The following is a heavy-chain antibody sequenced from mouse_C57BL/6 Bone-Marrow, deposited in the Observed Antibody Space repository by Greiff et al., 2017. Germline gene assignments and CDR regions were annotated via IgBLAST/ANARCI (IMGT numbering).Heavy chain of an antibody. CDR1: GYTFTDYE. CDR3: TRRPFYGSSPAWFAY. CDR2: IDPETGGT. Sequence: QVQLQQSGAELVRPGASVTLSCKASGYTFTDYEMHWVKQTPVHGLEWIGAIDPETGGTAYNQKFKGKAILTADKSSSTAYMELRSLTSEYSAVYYCTRRPFYGSSPAWFAYWGQGTLVTVSA. D-gene: IGHD1-1*01. V-gene: IGHV1-15*01. J-gene: IGHJ3*01.